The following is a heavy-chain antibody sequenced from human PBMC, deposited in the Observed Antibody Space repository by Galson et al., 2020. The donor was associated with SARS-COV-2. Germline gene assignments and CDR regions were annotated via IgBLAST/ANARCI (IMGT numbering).Heavy chain of an antibody. CDR3: ARHGTEDVDTAMGFDY. V-gene: IGHV5-51*01. Sequence: HGEYLKISCKGSGYSFTSYWIGWVRQMPGKGLEWMGIIYPGDSDTRYSPSFQGQVTISADKSISTAYLQWSSLKASDTAMYYCARHGTEDVDTAMGFDYWGQGTLVTVSS. D-gene: IGHD5-18*01. J-gene: IGHJ4*02. CDR2: IYPGDSDT. CDR1: GYSFTSYW.